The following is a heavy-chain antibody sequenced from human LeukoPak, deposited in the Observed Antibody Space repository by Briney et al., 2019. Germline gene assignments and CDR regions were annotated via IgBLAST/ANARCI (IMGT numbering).Heavy chain of an antibody. CDR2: ISSSGSTI. D-gene: IGHD3-10*01. Sequence: GGSLRLSCAASGFTFSSYEMNWVRRAPGKGLEWVSYISSSGSTIYYADSVKGRFTIPRDNAKNSLYLQMNSLRAEDTAVYYCARGSYYYGSGSYWDYWGQGTLVTVSS. V-gene: IGHV3-48*03. CDR1: GFTFSSYE. J-gene: IGHJ4*02. CDR3: ARGSYYYGSGSYWDY.